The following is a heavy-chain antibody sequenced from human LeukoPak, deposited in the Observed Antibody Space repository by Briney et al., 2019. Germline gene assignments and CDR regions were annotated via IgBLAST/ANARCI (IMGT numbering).Heavy chain of an antibody. D-gene: IGHD2-2*01. J-gene: IGHJ6*03. Sequence: KPGGSLRLSCAASGFTFSDYYMSWIRQAPGKGLEWVSYISSSGSTIYYADSVKGRFTISRDNAKNSLYLQMNSLRSEDTAVYYCARGLTSGGSTSRYYYMDVWGKGTTVTVSS. CDR3: ARGLTSGGSTSRYYYMDV. CDR1: GFTFSDYY. CDR2: ISSSGSTI. V-gene: IGHV3-11*01.